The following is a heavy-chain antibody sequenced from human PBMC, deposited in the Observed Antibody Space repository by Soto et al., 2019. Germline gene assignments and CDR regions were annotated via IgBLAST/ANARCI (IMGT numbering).Heavy chain of an antibody. CDR2: IIPIFGTA. D-gene: IGHD2-2*01. Sequence: QVQLVQSGAEVKKPGSSVKVSCKASGGTFSSYAISWVRQAPGQGLEWMGGIIPIFGTANYAQKLQGRVTITADESTSTAYMELSRLRSEDTAVYYCARDRDCSSTSCPYGKNYGLDVWGQGTTVTVSS. V-gene: IGHV1-69*01. CDR3: ARDRDCSSTSCPYGKNYGLDV. CDR1: GGTFSSYA. J-gene: IGHJ6*02.